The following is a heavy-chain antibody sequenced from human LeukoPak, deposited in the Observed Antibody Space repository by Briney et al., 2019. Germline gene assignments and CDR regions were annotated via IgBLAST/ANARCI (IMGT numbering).Heavy chain of an antibody. Sequence: PGGSLRLSCAASGSPFNNYAMSWVRQAPGKGLEWVSSISGSGGSTYYADSVKGRITISRDNSKSTLYLQMNSLRAEDTAVYYCAKPTTVTGRKLQAFDYWGQGTLVTVSS. CDR2: ISGSGGST. CDR3: AKPTTVTGRKLQAFDY. D-gene: IGHD4-17*01. CDR1: GSPFNNYA. J-gene: IGHJ4*02. V-gene: IGHV3-23*01.